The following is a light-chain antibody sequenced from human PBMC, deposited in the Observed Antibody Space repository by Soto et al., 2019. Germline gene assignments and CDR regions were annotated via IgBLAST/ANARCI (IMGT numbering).Light chain of an antibody. CDR1: SSNIGNNY. CDR2: DNN. Sequence: QSVLTQPPSVSAAPGQKVTISCSGSSSNIGNNYVSWYQQLPGTAPKLLIYDNNKRPSGIPDRFSGSKSGTSATLGITGLQTGDEADYYCGTWDSSLSAVVFGEGPRSPS. CDR3: GTWDSSLSAVV. J-gene: IGLJ2*01. V-gene: IGLV1-51*01.